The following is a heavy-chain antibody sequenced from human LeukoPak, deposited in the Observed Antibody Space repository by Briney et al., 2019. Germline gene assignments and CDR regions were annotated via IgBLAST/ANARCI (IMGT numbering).Heavy chain of an antibody. D-gene: IGHD2-21*01. CDR2: ISGSGGST. CDR3: ARDLYCGGDCSDY. V-gene: IGHV3-23*01. Sequence: QPGGSLRLSCAASGFTFSSYAMSWVRQAPGKGLEWVSAISGSGGSTYYADSVKGRFTISRDNAKNSLYLQMNSLRAEDTAVYYCARDLYCGGDCSDYWGQGTLVTVSS. J-gene: IGHJ4*02. CDR1: GFTFSSYA.